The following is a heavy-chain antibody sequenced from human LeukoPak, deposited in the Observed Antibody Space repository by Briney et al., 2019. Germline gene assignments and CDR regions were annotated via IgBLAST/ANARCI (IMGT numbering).Heavy chain of an antibody. CDR1: GFTFSNAW. CDR2: IKSKTDGGTT. Sequence: GGSLRLSCAASGFTFSNAWMSWVRQAPGKGLEWVGRIKSKTDGGTTDYAAPVKGRFTISRDDSKNTLYLQMNSLKTEDTAVYYCTTADDSSGYYANYYYGMDVWGQGTTVTVSS. D-gene: IGHD3-22*01. CDR3: TTADDSSGYYANYYYGMDV. J-gene: IGHJ6*02. V-gene: IGHV3-15*01.